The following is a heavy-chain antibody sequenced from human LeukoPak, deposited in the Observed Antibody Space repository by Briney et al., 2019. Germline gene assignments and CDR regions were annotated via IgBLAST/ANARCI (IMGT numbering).Heavy chain of an antibody. Sequence: QPGGSLRPSCAAPGFTFSGHWMSWVRQAPGKGLEWVANINQGGGDKYYVDSVKGRFTISRDNANNLLYLQMNSLRGQDTAVYYCTRDRSRAEDDWGQGSLVTVSS. CDR1: GFTFSGHW. J-gene: IGHJ4*02. CDR2: INQGGGDK. CDR3: TRDRSRAEDD. V-gene: IGHV3-7*01. D-gene: IGHD1-14*01.